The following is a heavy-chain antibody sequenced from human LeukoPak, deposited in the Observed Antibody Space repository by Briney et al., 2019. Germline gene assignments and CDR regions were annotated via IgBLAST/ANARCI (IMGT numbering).Heavy chain of an antibody. CDR1: GFTFSSYG. J-gene: IGHJ4*02. CDR3: ANTKWGYFDY. CDR2: MRYDGSNK. Sequence: SGGSLRLSCAASGFTFSSYGMHWVRQAPGKGLEWVAFMRYDGSNKYYADSVKGRFTISRDNSKNTLYLQMNSLRAEDTAVYYCANTKWGYFDYWGQGTLVTVPS. D-gene: IGHD7-27*01. V-gene: IGHV3-30*02.